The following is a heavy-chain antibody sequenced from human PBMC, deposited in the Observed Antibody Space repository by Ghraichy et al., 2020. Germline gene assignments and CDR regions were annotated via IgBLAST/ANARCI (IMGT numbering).Heavy chain of an antibody. Sequence: ETLSLTCAVSGFDVKSEYMTWVRQAPGKGLEWVSFISSDASTHYADSVKGRFTISRDISTNTVYLQMNSLRADDTAVYYCAREGLRSLYGLDVWGQGTTVTVSS. V-gene: IGHV3-53*01. J-gene: IGHJ6*02. CDR1: GFDVKSEY. D-gene: IGHD2-15*01. CDR3: AREGLRSLYGLDV. CDR2: ISSDAST.